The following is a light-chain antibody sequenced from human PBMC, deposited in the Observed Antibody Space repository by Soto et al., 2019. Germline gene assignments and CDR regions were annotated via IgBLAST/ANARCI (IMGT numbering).Light chain of an antibody. CDR1: QSVSSSS. J-gene: IGKJ2*01. CDR2: GAS. Sequence: DIVLTQSPGTLSLSPGERATLSCRASQSVSSSSLAWYQQKPGQAPRLLIYGASSGATGIPDRFSGSGSGTDFTLTISRLEPEDFAVYYCQQYGSSPRTFGQGTKLEIK. CDR3: QQYGSSPRT. V-gene: IGKV3-20*01.